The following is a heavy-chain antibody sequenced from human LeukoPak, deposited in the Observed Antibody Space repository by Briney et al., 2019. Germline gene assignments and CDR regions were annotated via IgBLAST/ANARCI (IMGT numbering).Heavy chain of an antibody. CDR3: ARRDCDSIKCRGSNWFDP. V-gene: IGHV3-48*01. J-gene: IGHJ5*02. CDR2: ISKNGNTI. D-gene: IGHD3-22*01. CDR1: GFTFSDYS. Sequence: GGSLRLSCAASGFTFSDYSMNWVRQAPGKGLEWVSYISKNGNTIYYADSVKGRFTISRDNAKKSLYLQMNNLRAEDTAVYYCARRDCDSIKCRGSNWFDPWGQGTLVSVSS.